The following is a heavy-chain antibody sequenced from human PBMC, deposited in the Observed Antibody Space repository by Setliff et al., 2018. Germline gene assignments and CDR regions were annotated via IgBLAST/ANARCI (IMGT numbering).Heavy chain of an antibody. V-gene: IGHV1-24*01. J-gene: IGHJ4*02. Sequence: EASVKVSCKVSGYTLTELSMHWVRQAPGKGLEWMGGFDPEDGETIYAQKFQGRVTMTEDTSTDTAYMELSSLRSEDTAVYYCAADYYDSSGYGYWGQGTLVTVSS. CDR2: FDPEDGET. CDR1: GYTLTELS. CDR3: AADYYDSSGYGY. D-gene: IGHD3-22*01.